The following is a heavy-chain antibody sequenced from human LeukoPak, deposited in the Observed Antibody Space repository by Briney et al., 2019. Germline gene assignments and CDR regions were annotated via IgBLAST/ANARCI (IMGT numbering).Heavy chain of an antibody. D-gene: IGHD3-10*01. CDR1: GFTFSNYG. J-gene: IGHJ4*02. CDR3: AKDGSGSYPFRY. V-gene: IGHV3-30*02. CDR2: IRYDGSNK. Sequence: GGSLRLSCAASGFTFSNYGMHWVRQAPGKGLEWVAFIRYDGSNKYYADSVKGRFTISRDNSKNTLYLQMNSLRAEDTAVYYCAKDGSGSYPFRYWGQGTLVSASS.